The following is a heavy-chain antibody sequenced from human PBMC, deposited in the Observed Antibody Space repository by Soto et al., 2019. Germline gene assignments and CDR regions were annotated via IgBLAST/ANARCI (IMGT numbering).Heavy chain of an antibody. Sequence: GGSLRLSCAASGFTFSSYGMHWVRQAPGKGLEWVAVIWYDGSNKYYADSVKGRFTISRDNSKNTLYLQMNSLRAEDTAVYYRARDRGDYYYYGMDVWGQGTTVTVPS. CDR3: ARDRGDYYYYGMDV. J-gene: IGHJ6*02. CDR2: IWYDGSNK. D-gene: IGHD3-10*01. CDR1: GFTFSSYG. V-gene: IGHV3-33*01.